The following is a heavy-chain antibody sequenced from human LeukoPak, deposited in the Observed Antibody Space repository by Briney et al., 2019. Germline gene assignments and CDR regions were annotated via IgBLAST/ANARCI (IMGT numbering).Heavy chain of an antibody. Sequence: PGGSLRLSCAASGFTSSSYAMTWVRQAPGKGLEWISAISGSAYSTSYADSVKGRFTTSRDNSKNTLYLQMNSLRAEDTAIYYCARNTSGFKLGDAFDIWGQGTMVTVSS. CDR3: ARNTSGFKLGDAFDI. J-gene: IGHJ3*02. CDR2: ISGSAYST. V-gene: IGHV3-23*01. D-gene: IGHD3-22*01. CDR1: GFTSSSYA.